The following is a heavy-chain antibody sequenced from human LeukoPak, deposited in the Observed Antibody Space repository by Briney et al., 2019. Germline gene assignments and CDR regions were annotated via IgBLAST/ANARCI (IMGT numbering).Heavy chain of an antibody. CDR2: VWYDGGHK. V-gene: IGHV3-33*06. J-gene: IGHJ3*02. CDR3: AKDAYYDILTGYFPDAFDI. D-gene: IGHD3-9*01. Sequence: GGSLRLSCTASGFTFSNFHMHWVRQAPGKGLEWVALVWYDGGHKVYADSVKGRFSISRDNSKNMLYLQMNSLRADDTAVYYCAKDAYYDILTGYFPDAFDIWGQGTMVTVSS. CDR1: GFTFSNFH.